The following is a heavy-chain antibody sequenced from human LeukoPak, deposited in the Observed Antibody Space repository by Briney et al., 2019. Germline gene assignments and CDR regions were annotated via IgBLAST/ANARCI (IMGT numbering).Heavy chain of an antibody. CDR2: IYYSGST. CDR1: GGSISSSSYY. Sequence: SETLSLTCTVSGGSISSSSYYWGWIRQPPGKGLEWIGSIYYSGSTYYNPSLKSRVTISVDTSKNQFSLKLSSVTAADTAVYYCARSAELLTNWFDPWGQGTLVTVSS. D-gene: IGHD1-26*01. V-gene: IGHV4-39*01. CDR3: ARSAELLTNWFDP. J-gene: IGHJ5*02.